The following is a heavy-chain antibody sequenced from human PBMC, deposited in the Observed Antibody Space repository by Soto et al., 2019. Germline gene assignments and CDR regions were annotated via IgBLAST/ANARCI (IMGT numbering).Heavy chain of an antibody. CDR3: AKANWGTVVVVSLFDY. V-gene: IGHV3-30*18. D-gene: IGHD2-15*01. J-gene: IGHJ4*02. CDR1: GFTFSSYG. CDR2: ISYDGSNK. Sequence: QVQLVESGGGVVQPGRSLRLSCAASGFTFSSYGMHWVRQAPGKGLEWVAVISYDGSNKYYAGSVKGRFTISRDNSKNTLYLQMNSLRAEDTAVYYCAKANWGTVVVVSLFDYWGQGTLVTVSS.